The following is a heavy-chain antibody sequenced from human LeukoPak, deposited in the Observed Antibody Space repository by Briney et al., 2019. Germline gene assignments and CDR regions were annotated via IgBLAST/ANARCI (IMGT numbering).Heavy chain of an antibody. CDR1: GYTFASFG. CDR3: ARDGYRLTGYFYYMDV. J-gene: IGHJ6*03. V-gene: IGHV1-18*01. D-gene: IGHD2-2*03. Sequence: ASVKVSCKASGYTFASFGITWVRQAPGQGLEWMGWINTHNGDTNYAQKLQGRVTMTTDTSTSTAYMELRSLRSDDTAVYYCARDGYRLTGYFYYMDVWGKGTTVTVSS. CDR2: INTHNGDT.